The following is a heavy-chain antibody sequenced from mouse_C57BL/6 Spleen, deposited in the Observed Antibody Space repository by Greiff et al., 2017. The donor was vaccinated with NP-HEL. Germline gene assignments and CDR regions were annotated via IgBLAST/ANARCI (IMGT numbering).Heavy chain of an antibody. J-gene: IGHJ2*01. V-gene: IGHV1-18*01. CDR3: ARLLRYRERDYFDY. CDR2: INPNNGGT. CDR1: GYTFTDYN. Sequence: EVQLQQSGPELVKPGASVKIPCKASGYTFTDYNMDWVKQSHGKSLEWIGDINPNNGGTIYNQKFKGKATLTVDKSSSTAYMELRSLTSEDTAVYYCARLLRYRERDYFDYWGQGTTLTVSS. D-gene: IGHD1-1*01.